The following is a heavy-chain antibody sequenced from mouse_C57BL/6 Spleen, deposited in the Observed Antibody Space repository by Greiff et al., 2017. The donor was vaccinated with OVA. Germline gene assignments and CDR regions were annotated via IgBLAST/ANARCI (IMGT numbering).Heavy chain of an antibody. D-gene: IGHD1-1*01. V-gene: IGHV14-4*01. CDR1: GFNIKDDY. Sequence: DVKLQESGAELVRPGASVKLSCTASGFNIKDDYMHWVKQRPEQGLEWIGWIDPENGDTEYASKFQGKATITADTSSNTAYLQLSSLTSEDTAVYYCTTLITTVVFDYWGQGTTLTVSS. J-gene: IGHJ2*01. CDR3: TTLITTVVFDY. CDR2: IDPENGDT.